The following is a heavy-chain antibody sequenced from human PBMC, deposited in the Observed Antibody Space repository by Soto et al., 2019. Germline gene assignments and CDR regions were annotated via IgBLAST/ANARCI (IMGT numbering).Heavy chain of an antibody. V-gene: IGHV3-23*01. CDR3: AKVTIFGVVIIFGDPTPYYFDY. J-gene: IGHJ4*02. Sequence: PGGSLRLSCAASGFTFSSYAMSWVRQAPGKGLEWVSAISGSGGSTYYADSVKGRFTISRDNSKNTLYLQMNSLRAEDTAVYYCAKVTIFGVVIIFGDPTPYYFDYWGQGTLVTVSS. D-gene: IGHD3-3*01. CDR2: ISGSGGST. CDR1: GFTFSSYA.